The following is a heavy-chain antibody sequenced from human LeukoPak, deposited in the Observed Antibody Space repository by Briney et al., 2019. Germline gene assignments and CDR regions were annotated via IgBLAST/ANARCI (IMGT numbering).Heavy chain of an antibody. J-gene: IGHJ3*02. CDR1: GFTFSSYW. Sequence: SGGSLRLSFAASGFTFSSYWMHWVRQAPGKGLVWVSRINTDGSSTSYADSVKGRFTISRDNAKNSLYLQMNSLRAEDTALYYCAKDRSGDYHEEAGTFDIWGQGTMVTVSS. CDR2: INTDGSST. D-gene: IGHD4-17*01. CDR3: AKDRSGDYHEEAGTFDI. V-gene: IGHV3-74*01.